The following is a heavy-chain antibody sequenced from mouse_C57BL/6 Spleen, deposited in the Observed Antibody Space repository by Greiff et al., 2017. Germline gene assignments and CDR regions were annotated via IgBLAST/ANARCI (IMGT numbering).Heavy chain of an antibody. CDR2: IYPSDGST. V-gene: IGHV1-85*01. J-gene: IGHJ2*01. CDR3: ARNGGAT. Sequence: QVQLQQSGPELVKPGASVKLSCKASGYTFTSYDINWVKQRPGQGLEWIGWIYPSDGSTKYNEKFKGKAKLTVDTASSTAYMELHDLPSEDSAVYFCARNGGATWGQGTTLTVSS. D-gene: IGHD1-1*01. CDR1: GYTFTSYD.